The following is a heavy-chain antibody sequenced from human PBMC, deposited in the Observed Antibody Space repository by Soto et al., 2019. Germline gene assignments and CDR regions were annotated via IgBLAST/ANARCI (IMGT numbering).Heavy chain of an antibody. CDR3: ASTRHYYDSSGYSPDY. D-gene: IGHD3-22*01. CDR1: GYSFTSYW. Sequence: PGESLKISCKGSGYSFTSYWISWVHQMPGKGLEWMGRIDPSDSYTNYSPSFQGHVTISADKSISTAYLQWSSLKASDTAMYYCASTRHYYDSSGYSPDYWGQGTLVTVSS. J-gene: IGHJ4*02. V-gene: IGHV5-10-1*01. CDR2: IDPSDSYT.